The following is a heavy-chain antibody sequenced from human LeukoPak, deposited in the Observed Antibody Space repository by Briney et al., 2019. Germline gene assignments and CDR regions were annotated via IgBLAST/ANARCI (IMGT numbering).Heavy chain of an antibody. CDR3: ARASYGDPGDPFDY. CDR1: GFTFSSYS. D-gene: IGHD4-17*01. V-gene: IGHV3-48*04. CDR2: ISSSSSTI. J-gene: IGHJ4*02. Sequence: HAGGSLRLSCAASGFTFSSYSMNWVRQAPGKGLEWVSYISSSSSTIYYADSVKGRFTISRDNAKNSLYLQMNSLRAEDTAVYYCARASYGDPGDPFDYWGQGTLVTVSS.